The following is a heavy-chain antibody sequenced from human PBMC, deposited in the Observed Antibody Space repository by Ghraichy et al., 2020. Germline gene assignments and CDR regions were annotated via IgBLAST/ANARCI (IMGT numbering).Heavy chain of an antibody. CDR1: GFTFSSYG. CDR2: IRYDGSNK. V-gene: IGHV3-30*02. J-gene: IGHJ6*03. D-gene: IGHD6-6*01. CDR3: ARKSSIAARAVMDV. Sequence: GSLRLSCAASGFTFSSYGMHWVRQAPGKGLEWVAFIRYDGSNKYYADSVKGRFTISRDSSKNTLYLQMNSLRAEDTAVYYCARKSSIAARAVMDVWGKGTTVTVSS.